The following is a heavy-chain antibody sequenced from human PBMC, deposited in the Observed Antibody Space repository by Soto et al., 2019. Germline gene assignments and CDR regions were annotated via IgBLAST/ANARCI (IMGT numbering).Heavy chain of an antibody. D-gene: IGHD2-15*01. CDR2: MNPNTGNT. CDR3: ARGSNRCSGGSCYSDWFDP. J-gene: IGHJ5*02. V-gene: IGHV1-8*01. CDR1: GYTFTSSD. Sequence: QVQLVQSGAEVKKPGASVRVSCKASGYTFTSSDVYWVRQATGQGLELMGWMNPNTGNTGYAQKFQGRVNMTRNTSISTDYMELSSLRSEDTAVYYCARGSNRCSGGSCYSDWFDPWAQGTPVTVSS.